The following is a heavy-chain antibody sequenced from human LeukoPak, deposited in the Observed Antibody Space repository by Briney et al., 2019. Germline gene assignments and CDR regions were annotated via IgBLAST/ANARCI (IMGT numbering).Heavy chain of an antibody. CDR2: ISYDGSYK. CDR1: GFTFSNYA. Sequence: QPGRSLRLSCTASGFTFSNYAMNWVRQAPGKGPEWVAFISYDGSYKYYADSVKGRFSISRDNSKTTLYLQMSSLRPDDTAVYSCARDVHYTSSKPGWPFDVWGQGTVVTVYS. V-gene: IGHV3-30*15. D-gene: IGHD1-1*01. J-gene: IGHJ3*01. CDR3: ARDVHYTSSKPGWPFDV.